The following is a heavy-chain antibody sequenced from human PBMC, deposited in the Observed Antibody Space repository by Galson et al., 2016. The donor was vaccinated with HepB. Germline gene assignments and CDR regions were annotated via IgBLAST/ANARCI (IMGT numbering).Heavy chain of an antibody. Sequence: SLRLSCAASGFTFSSYSMNWVRQAPGTGLEWVSSISSSSSYIYYADSVKGRFTISRDNAQNSLYLQMNSLRAEDTAVYYCARELDCRLYYYYYGMDVWGQGTTVTVSS. CDR1: GFTFSSYS. D-gene: IGHD2-21*02. J-gene: IGHJ6*02. CDR2: ISSSSSYI. V-gene: IGHV3-21*01. CDR3: ARELDCRLYYYYYGMDV.